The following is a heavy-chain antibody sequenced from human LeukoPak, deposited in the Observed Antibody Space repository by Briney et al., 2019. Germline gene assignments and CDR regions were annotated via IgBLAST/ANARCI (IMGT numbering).Heavy chain of an antibody. D-gene: IGHD3-10*01. CDR2: ISSNSLHI. CDR3: VGPDSQFDC. J-gene: IGHJ4*02. CDR1: GFTFSDQS. V-gene: IGHV3-21*01. Sequence: GGSLRLSCAASGFTFSDQSMNWVRQAPGKGLEWVSSISSNSLHIFYVDSVKGRFTISRDNAKNSLYLQMNNLRAEDTAVYYCVGPDSQFDCWGQGTLVTVSS.